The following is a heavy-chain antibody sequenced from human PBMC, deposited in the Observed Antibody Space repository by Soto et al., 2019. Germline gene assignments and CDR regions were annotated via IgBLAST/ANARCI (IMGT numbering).Heavy chain of an antibody. V-gene: IGHV1-18*01. CDR2: INAYNGNT. Sequence: QVQLVQSGAEVKKPGASVKVSCKATGYTFSSHAISRVRQAPGQGPQRMGWINAYNGNTNYAQKFQGRVTMTKDTSSSTAYMELRRLRSDDTAVYYCERATPGCDGYTALDFGGQGTLVTVSS. CDR1: GYTFSSHA. J-gene: IGHJ4*02. CDR3: ERATPGCDGYTALDF. D-gene: IGHD5-18*01.